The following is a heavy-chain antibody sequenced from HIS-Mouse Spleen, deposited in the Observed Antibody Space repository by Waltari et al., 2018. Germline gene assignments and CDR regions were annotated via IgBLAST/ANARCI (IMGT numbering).Heavy chain of an antibody. J-gene: IGHJ4*02. CDR3: AGIAVAGTNYFDY. CDR2: IYYSGST. Sequence: QLQLQESVPGLVKPSETLSLTCTFSGGSISSSSYNWGWFRQPPGKGLEWIGSIYYSGSTYYNPSLKSRVTISVDTSKNQFSLKLSSVTAADTAVYYCAGIAVAGTNYFDYWGQGTLVTVSS. D-gene: IGHD6-19*01. V-gene: IGHV4-39*01. CDR1: GGSISSSSYN.